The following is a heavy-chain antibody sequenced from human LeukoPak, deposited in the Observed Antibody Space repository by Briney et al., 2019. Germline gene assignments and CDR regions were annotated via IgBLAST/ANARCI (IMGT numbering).Heavy chain of an antibody. Sequence: ASVKVSCKASGGTFSSYVISWVRQAPGQGLEWMGWISAYNGNTNYAQKLQGRVTMTTDTSTSTAYMELRSLRSDDTAVYYCARQGSDLYYYYGMDVWGQGTTVTVSS. CDR3: ARQGSDLYYYYGMDV. J-gene: IGHJ6*02. V-gene: IGHV1-18*01. CDR1: GGTFSSYV. CDR2: ISAYNGNT. D-gene: IGHD3-10*01.